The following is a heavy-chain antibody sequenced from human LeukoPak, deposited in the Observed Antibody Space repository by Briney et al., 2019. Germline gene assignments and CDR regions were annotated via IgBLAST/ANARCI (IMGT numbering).Heavy chain of an antibody. CDR3: AKDQDIVATAVDY. CDR2: ISSSGNSI. Sequence: GGSLRLSCAASGFTFGDYYMSWIRQAPGKGLEWVSYISSSGNSISYADSVKGRFTISRDNAKNSLYLQMNSLRAEDTALYYCAKDQDIVATAVDYWGQGTLVTVSS. J-gene: IGHJ4*02. V-gene: IGHV3-11*01. CDR1: GFTFGDYY. D-gene: IGHD5-12*01.